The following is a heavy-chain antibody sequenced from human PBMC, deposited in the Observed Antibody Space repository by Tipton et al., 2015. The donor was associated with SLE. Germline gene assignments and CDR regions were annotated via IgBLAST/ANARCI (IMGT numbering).Heavy chain of an antibody. CDR1: GGSISSGSYY. J-gene: IGHJ4*02. D-gene: IGHD5-24*01. CDR2: SYYSGRT. Sequence: TLSLTCTVSGGSISSGSYYCGWIRPPPGKGLEWIGRSYYSGRTYYSPSLNSRVTITVDTSKNKFSLKLRSVTAADTAVYFCARGDVDWGQGTLVTVSS. CDR3: ARGDVD. V-gene: IGHV4-39*01.